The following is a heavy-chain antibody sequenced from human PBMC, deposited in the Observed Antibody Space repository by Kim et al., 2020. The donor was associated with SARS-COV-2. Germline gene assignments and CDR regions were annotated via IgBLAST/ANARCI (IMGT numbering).Heavy chain of an antibody. D-gene: IGHD5-18*01. J-gene: IGHJ4*02. CDR3: AKDLPHAAMEPGPFDY. Sequence: GGSLRLSCAASGFTFSSYGMHWVRQAPGKGLEWVAVIWYDGSNKYYADSVKGRFTISRDNSKNTLYLQMNSLRAEDTAVYYCAKDLPHAAMEPGPFDYLGRGTLVTVSS. CDR2: IWYDGSNK. V-gene: IGHV3-33*06. CDR1: GFTFSSYG.